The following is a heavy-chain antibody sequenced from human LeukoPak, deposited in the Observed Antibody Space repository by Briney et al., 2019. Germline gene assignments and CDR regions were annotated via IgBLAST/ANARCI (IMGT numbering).Heavy chain of an antibody. Sequence: SETLSLTCTVSGGSISSYYWSWIRQPPGGGLEWIGYIYYSGSTNYNPSLKSRVTISVDTSKNQFSLKLSSVTAADTAVYYCATGYSGSPRLGDWGQGTLVTVSS. CDR1: GGSISSYY. CDR2: IYYSGST. J-gene: IGHJ4*02. D-gene: IGHD1-26*01. V-gene: IGHV4-59*12. CDR3: ATGYSGSPRLGD.